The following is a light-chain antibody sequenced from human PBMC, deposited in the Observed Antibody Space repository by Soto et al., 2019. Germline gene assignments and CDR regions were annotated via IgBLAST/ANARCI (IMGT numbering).Light chain of an antibody. CDR2: GAS. CDR1: QSVNSNY. Sequence: EIVLTQSPGTLSLSPGERATLSCRASQSVNSNYLAWYQQKPGQVPRPLIYGASIRAAGVPDRLSGSGSGTDFALTISRLEAEDYAGYYCQQCGTSPRTFGQGTKLEIK. V-gene: IGKV3-20*01. J-gene: IGKJ2*02. CDR3: QQCGTSPRT.